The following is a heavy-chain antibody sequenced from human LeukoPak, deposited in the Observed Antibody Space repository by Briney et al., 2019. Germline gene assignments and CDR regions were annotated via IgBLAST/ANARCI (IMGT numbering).Heavy chain of an antibody. V-gene: IGHV1-69*01. CDR2: IIPIFGTA. CDR3: ARGYCSSTSCYPSYYFDY. J-gene: IGHJ4*02. CDR1: GGTFSSYA. D-gene: IGHD2-2*01. Sequence: SVKVSCKASGGTFSSYAISWVRQAPGQGLEWMGGIIPIFGTANYAQKFQGRVTITADESTSTAYMEPSSLRSEDTAVYYCARGYCSSTSCYPSYYFDYWGQGTLVTVSP.